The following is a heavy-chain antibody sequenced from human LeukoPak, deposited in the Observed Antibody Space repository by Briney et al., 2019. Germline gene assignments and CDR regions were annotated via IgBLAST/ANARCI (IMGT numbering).Heavy chain of an antibody. V-gene: IGHV3-33*01. CDR2: IGYDGSNK. CDR1: GFTFSSYG. D-gene: IGHD1-26*01. Sequence: GGSLRLSCAASGFTFSSYGMHWVRQAPGKGLEWVAVIGYDGSNKYYADSVKGRFTISRGNSKNTLYLQMNSLRAEDTAVYYCARELVEWEQIYFDYWGQGTLVTVSS. J-gene: IGHJ4*02. CDR3: ARELVEWEQIYFDY.